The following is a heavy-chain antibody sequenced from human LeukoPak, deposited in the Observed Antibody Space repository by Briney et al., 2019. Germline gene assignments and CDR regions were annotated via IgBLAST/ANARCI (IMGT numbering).Heavy chain of an antibody. CDR3: ARMDGYNDFDY. CDR1: GGSISSSSYY. CDR2: IYYSGST. J-gene: IGHJ4*02. V-gene: IGHV4-39*01. Sequence: KASETLSLTCTVSGGSISSSSYYWGWIRQPPGKGLEWIGSIYYSGSTYYNPSLKSRVTISVDTSKNQFSLKLSSVTAADTAVYYCARMDGYNDFDYCGQGTLVTVSS. D-gene: IGHD5-24*01.